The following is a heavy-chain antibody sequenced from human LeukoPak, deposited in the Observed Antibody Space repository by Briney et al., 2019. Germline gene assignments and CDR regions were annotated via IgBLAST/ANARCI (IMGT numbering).Heavy chain of an antibody. D-gene: IGHD1-26*01. CDR1: GGSISSSSYF. Sequence: PSETLSLTCTVSGGSISSSSYFWGWIRQPPGKGLEWIGSIYYSGSTYYNPSLKSRVTISVDTSKNQFSLKLSSVTAADTAVYYCARDVVGAPGFDYWGQGTLVTVSS. CDR3: ARDVVGAPGFDY. J-gene: IGHJ4*02. V-gene: IGHV4-39*07. CDR2: IYYSGST.